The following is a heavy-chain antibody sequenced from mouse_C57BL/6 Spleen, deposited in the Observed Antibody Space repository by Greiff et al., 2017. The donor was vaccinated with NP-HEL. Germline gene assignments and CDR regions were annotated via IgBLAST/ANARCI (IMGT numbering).Heavy chain of an antibody. Sequence: EVKLQESGGGLVKPGGSLKLSCAASGFTFSDYGMHWVRQAPEKGLEWVAYISSGSSTIYYADTVKGRFTISRDNAKNTLFLQMTSLRSEDTAMYYCARENWDDYAMDYWGQGTSVTVSS. D-gene: IGHD4-1*01. CDR3: ARENWDDYAMDY. J-gene: IGHJ4*01. CDR2: ISSGSSTI. V-gene: IGHV5-17*01. CDR1: GFTFSDYG.